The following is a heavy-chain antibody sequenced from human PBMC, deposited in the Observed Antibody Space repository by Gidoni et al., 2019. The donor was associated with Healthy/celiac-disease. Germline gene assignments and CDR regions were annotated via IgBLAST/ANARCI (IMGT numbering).Heavy chain of an antibody. CDR3: ARVAWSSSSVYDY. CDR1: GGSISSYY. J-gene: IGHJ4*02. D-gene: IGHD6-6*01. Sequence: QVQLQESGPGLVKPAETLSLTCTVSGGSISSYYWSWIRQPPGKGLEWIGYIYDSGSTNYNPSLKSRVTISVDTSKNQFSLKLSSVTAADTAVYYCARVAWSSSSVYDYWGQGTLVTVSS. V-gene: IGHV4-59*01. CDR2: IYDSGST.